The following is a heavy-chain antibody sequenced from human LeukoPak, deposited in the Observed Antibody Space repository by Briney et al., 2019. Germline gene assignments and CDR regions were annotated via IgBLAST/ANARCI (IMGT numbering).Heavy chain of an antibody. Sequence: SGTLSLTCTVSGGSISSYYWSWIRQPPGKGLEWIGYIYYSGSTNYNPSLKSRVTISVDTSKNQFSLKLSSVTAADTAVYYCARVGGYYDAFDIWGQGTMVTVSS. V-gene: IGHV4-59*01. CDR3: ARVGGYYDAFDI. CDR1: GGSISSYY. CDR2: IYYSGST. J-gene: IGHJ3*02. D-gene: IGHD3-10*01.